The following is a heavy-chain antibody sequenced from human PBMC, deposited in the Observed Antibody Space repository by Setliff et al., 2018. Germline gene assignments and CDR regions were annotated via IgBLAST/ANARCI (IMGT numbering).Heavy chain of an antibody. D-gene: IGHD3-3*01. CDR1: DDSITSSNYS. CDR3: ARTHSIIKIFGVVSLLYHMDV. J-gene: IGHJ6*03. V-gene: IGHV4-61*05. Sequence: PSETLSLTCTVSDDSITSSNYSFAWVRQPPGKALEWIGNIFYIGRSHSNPSLKSRLTMSVDKTKNQFSLNLTSVTAADTAVYYCARTHSIIKIFGVVSLLYHMDVWGTGTTFTVSS. CDR2: IFYIGRS.